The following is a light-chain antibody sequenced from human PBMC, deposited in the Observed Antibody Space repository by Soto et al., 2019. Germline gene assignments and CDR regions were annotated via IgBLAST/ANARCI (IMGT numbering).Light chain of an antibody. J-gene: IGKJ3*01. CDR1: QSVSSSY. Sequence: EIVLPHSPVTRSLSPGERATLSCRASQSVSSSYLAWYQQKPVQAPRLLIYGASSRDTGIPDWFSGSGSGTDFTFHISRQESEDCAVYYCQQYCSLFTCGPGTKWDIK. CDR3: QQYCSLFT. CDR2: GAS. V-gene: IGKV3-20*01.